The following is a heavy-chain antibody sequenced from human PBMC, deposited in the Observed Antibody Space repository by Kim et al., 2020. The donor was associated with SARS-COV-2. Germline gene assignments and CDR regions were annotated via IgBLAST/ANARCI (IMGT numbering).Heavy chain of an antibody. Sequence: GGSLRLSCAASGFIFSDYYMSWIRQAPGKGLEWVSYISSSSSYTNYADSVKGRFTISRDNAKNSLYLQMNSLRAEDTAVYYCARDLRTYDYVWGSYRYKSLDYWGKGNLVTVSS. CDR3: ARDLRTYDYVWGSYRYKSLDY. CDR2: ISSSSSYT. D-gene: IGHD3-16*02. J-gene: IGHJ4*02. CDR1: GFIFSDYY. V-gene: IGHV3-11*05.